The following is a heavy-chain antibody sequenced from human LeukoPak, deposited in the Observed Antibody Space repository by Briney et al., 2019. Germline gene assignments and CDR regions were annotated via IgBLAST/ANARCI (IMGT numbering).Heavy chain of an antibody. CDR1: GFTFSSYW. Sequence: GGSLRLSCAASGFTFSSYWMHWVRQAPGKGLVWVSRINSDGSSTSYADSVKGRFTISRDNAKNTLYLQMNSLRAEDTAVYYCARVGDHYGDYVRFDYWGQGTLVTVSS. V-gene: IGHV3-74*01. CDR2: INSDGSST. D-gene: IGHD4-17*01. J-gene: IGHJ4*02. CDR3: ARVGDHYGDYVRFDY.